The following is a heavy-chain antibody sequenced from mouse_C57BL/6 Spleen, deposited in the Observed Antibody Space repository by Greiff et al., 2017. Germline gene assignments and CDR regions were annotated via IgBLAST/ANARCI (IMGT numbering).Heavy chain of an antibody. CDR1: GYTFTDYY. CDR2: IYPGSGNT. D-gene: IGHD3-2*02. CDR3: ARGLDSSGRAWFAY. Sequence: LQESGAELVRPGASVKLSCKASGYTFTDYYINWVKQRPGQGLEWIARIYPGSGNTYYNEKFKGKATLTAEKSSSTAYMQLSSLTSEDSAVYFCARGLDSSGRAWFAYWGQGTLVTVSA. J-gene: IGHJ3*01. V-gene: IGHV1-76*01.